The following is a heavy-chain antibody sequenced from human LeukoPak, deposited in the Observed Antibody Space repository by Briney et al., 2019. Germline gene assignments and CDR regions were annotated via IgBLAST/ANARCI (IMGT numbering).Heavy chain of an antibody. V-gene: IGHV3-30*02. Sequence: GGSLRLSCAASGFTFSSYGMHWVRQAPGKGVEWVAFIRYDGSNKYYADSVKGRFTISRDNSKNTLYLQMNSLRAEDTAVYYCAKGINGGYSYGSDAFDIWGQGTMVTVSS. D-gene: IGHD5-18*01. CDR3: AKGINGGYSYGSDAFDI. CDR2: IRYDGSNK. J-gene: IGHJ3*02. CDR1: GFTFSSYG.